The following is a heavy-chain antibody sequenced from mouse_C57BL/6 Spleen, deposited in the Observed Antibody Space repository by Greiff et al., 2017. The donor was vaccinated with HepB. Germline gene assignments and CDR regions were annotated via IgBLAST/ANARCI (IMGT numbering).Heavy chain of an antibody. CDR3: ARGLRSLAGYFDV. Sequence: QVQLKQPGTELVKPGASVKLSCKASGYTFTSYWMHWVKQRPGQGLEWIGNINPSNGGTNYNEKFKSKATLTVDKSSSTAYMQLSSLTSEDSAVYYCARGLRSLAGYFDVWGTGTTVTVSS. CDR1: GYTFTSYW. D-gene: IGHD1-1*01. V-gene: IGHV1-53*01. J-gene: IGHJ1*03. CDR2: INPSNGGT.